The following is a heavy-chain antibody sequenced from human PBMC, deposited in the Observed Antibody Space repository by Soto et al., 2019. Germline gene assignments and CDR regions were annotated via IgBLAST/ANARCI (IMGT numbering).Heavy chain of an antibody. Sequence: TLSITCTVSGGSTSSDNYWSWIRQPPWKGLEWIGHIYYSGNTDYNPSLKSRLAISIDTSKNQFSLKLSSVTAADTAVYFCAREGGESSDGLYYFDSWGQGSLVTVSS. CDR2: IYYSGNT. V-gene: IGHV4-30-4*01. D-gene: IGHD3-16*01. CDR1: GGSTSSDNY. J-gene: IGHJ4*02. CDR3: AREGGESSDGLYYFDS.